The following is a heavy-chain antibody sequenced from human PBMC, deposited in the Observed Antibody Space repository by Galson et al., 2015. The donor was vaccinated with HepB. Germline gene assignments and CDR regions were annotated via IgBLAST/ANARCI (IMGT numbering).Heavy chain of an antibody. J-gene: IGHJ5*02. D-gene: IGHD3-9*01. CDR3: VKGCDPTCHTIVLDP. CDR2: ISHDGDFI. Sequence: VRQAPGKGLEWVAVISHDGDFIRYADSVRARFTISRDNSKNTLYLQMNSLRTADTAVYYCVKGCDPTCHTIVLDPWGQGTLVTVSS. V-gene: IGHV3-30*18.